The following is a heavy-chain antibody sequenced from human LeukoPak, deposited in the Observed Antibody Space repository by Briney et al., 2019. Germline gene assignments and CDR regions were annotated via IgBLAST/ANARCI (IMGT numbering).Heavy chain of an antibody. Sequence: GGSLRLSCGASGFTFTTYWMSWVRQAPGKGLEWVANIKQDGSEKYYVDSVKGRFTISRDNAKNSLFLQMNSLRVEDTAVYYCARDYYYYDSGSYYSSIANWGQGTLVTVSS. CDR3: ARDYYYYDSGSYYSSIAN. D-gene: IGHD3-10*01. J-gene: IGHJ4*02. CDR1: GFTFTTYW. V-gene: IGHV3-7*01. CDR2: IKQDGSEK.